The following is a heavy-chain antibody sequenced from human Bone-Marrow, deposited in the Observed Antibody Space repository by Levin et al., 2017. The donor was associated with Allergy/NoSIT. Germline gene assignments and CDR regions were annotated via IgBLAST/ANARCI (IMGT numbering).Heavy chain of an antibody. CDR3: ARGVGDYCSGGSCYSVHFDY. CDR1: GYTFTGYY. CDR2: INPNSGGT. D-gene: IGHD2-15*01. Sequence: GASVKVSCKASGYTFTGYYMHWVRQAPGQGLEWMGWINPNSGGTNYAQKFQGRVTMTRDTSISTAYMELSRLRSDDTAVYYCARGVGDYCSGGSCYSVHFDYWGQGTLVTVSS. J-gene: IGHJ4*02. V-gene: IGHV1-2*02.